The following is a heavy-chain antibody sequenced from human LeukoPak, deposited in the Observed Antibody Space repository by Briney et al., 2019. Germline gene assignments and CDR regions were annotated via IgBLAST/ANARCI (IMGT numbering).Heavy chain of an antibody. CDR3: ARPSGNCGGDCYRLSY. Sequence: ASVKVSCKASGYNFTSYDINWVRQATGQGLEWMGWMNPNSGNTGYAQKFQGRLTMTRNTSISTAYMELSSLTSEDTAVYYCARPSGNCGGDCYRLSYCGQGALVTVSS. J-gene: IGHJ4*02. CDR1: GYNFTSYD. V-gene: IGHV1-8*01. D-gene: IGHD2-21*02. CDR2: MNPNSGNT.